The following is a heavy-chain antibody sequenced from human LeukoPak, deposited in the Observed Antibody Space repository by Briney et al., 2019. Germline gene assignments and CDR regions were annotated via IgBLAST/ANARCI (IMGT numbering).Heavy chain of an antibody. V-gene: IGHV3-23*01. Sequence: GGSLRLSCAVSGITLSNYGMSWVRQAPGKGLEWVAGISDSGGRINYADSVKGRFTISRDNPKNTLYLQMNSLRAEDTAVYFCAKRGVVIRVILVGFHKEAYYFDSWGQGALVTVSS. CDR1: GITLSNYG. CDR2: ISDSGGRI. J-gene: IGHJ4*02. D-gene: IGHD3-22*01. CDR3: AKRGVVIRVILVGFHKEAYYFDS.